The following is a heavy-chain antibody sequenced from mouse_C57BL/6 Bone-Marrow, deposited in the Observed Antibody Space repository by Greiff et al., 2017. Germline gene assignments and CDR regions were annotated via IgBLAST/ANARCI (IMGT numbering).Heavy chain of an antibody. D-gene: IGHD2-4*01. CDR2: LSNLAYSI. Sequence: EVKVEESGGGLVQPGGSLKLSCAASGFTFSDYGMAWVRQAPRKGPEWVAFLSNLAYSIYYADTVTGRFTISRENAKNTLYLEMSSLRSEDTAMYYCARYDYDGDAMDYWGQGTAVTVSS. J-gene: IGHJ4*01. CDR1: GFTFSDYG. CDR3: ARYDYDGDAMDY. V-gene: IGHV5-15*04.